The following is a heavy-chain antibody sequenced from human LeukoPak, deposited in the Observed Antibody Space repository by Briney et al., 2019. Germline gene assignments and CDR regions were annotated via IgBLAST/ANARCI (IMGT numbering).Heavy chain of an antibody. D-gene: IGHD7-27*01. CDR3: TRRNWGSGEEFL. Sequence: SETLSLTCTVSGGSISSGGYYWSWIRQHPGKGLEWIGYIYYSGSTYYNPSLKSRVTISVDTSKNQFPLNLSSLTAADTAVYYCTRRNWGSGEEFLWGQGTLVTVSS. CDR2: IYYSGST. CDR1: GGSISSGGYY. V-gene: IGHV4-31*03. J-gene: IGHJ4*02.